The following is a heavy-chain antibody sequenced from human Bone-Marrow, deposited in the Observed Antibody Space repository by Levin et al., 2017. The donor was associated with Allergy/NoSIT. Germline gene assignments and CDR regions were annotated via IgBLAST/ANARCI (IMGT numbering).Heavy chain of an antibody. CDR1: GFTFGTFS. Sequence: GESLKISCAASGFTFGTFSIHWVRQAPGKGLEWVALISYDGSSQYYADSLKGRFTISRDNSKNTLYLQMNSLRPEDTAVYYCARDEQEYYYGSGLDYWGQGTLVTVSS. CDR2: ISYDGSSQ. J-gene: IGHJ4*02. D-gene: IGHD3-10*01. CDR3: ARDEQEYYYGSGLDY. V-gene: IGHV3-30-3*01.